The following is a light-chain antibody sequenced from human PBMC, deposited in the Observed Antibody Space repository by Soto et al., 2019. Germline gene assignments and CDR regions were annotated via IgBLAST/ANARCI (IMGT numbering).Light chain of an antibody. CDR1: SSDVGGYNY. Sequence: QSALTQPASVSGSPGQSITISCTGTSSDVGGYNYFSWYQQHPGKATKLMFYDVSNRPSRVSHRFSCSNSGSAASLTISRLPAEDDADYYCSSYTSSSTVVFGGGTKLTVL. V-gene: IGLV2-14*01. CDR3: SSYTSSSTVV. J-gene: IGLJ2*01. CDR2: DVS.